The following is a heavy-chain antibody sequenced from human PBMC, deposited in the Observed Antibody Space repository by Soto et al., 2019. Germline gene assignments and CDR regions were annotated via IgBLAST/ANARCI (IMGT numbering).Heavy chain of an antibody. V-gene: IGHV3-48*01. Sequence: PGGSLRLSCAASGFTFGSYSMNWVRQAPGKGLEWVSYISSSGATTYYADSVKGRFTISRDNSKNTLYLQMNSLRAEDTAVYYCARGRDYDFWSGYRASSPFDYWGQGTLVTVSS. CDR2: ISSSGATT. D-gene: IGHD3-3*01. CDR1: GFTFGSYS. J-gene: IGHJ4*02. CDR3: ARGRDYDFWSGYRASSPFDY.